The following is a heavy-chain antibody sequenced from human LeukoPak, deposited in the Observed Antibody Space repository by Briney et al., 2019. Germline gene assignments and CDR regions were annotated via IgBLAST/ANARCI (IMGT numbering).Heavy chain of an antibody. CDR2: IYYRGST. V-gene: IGHV4-59*08. CDR1: GASISSSY. D-gene: IGHD5-18*01. Sequence: PSETLSLTCTVSGASISSSYWSWIRQPPGKGLEWIGYIYYRGSTVYNPSLKSRVTISVGTSKNQFSLRLSSVTALDTAMYYCARPSAGYTYGPIDSWGQGTLVTVSS. CDR3: ARPSAGYTYGPIDS. J-gene: IGHJ4*02.